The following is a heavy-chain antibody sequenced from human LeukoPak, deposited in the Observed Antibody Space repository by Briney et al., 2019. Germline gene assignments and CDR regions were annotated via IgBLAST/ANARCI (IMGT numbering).Heavy chain of an antibody. Sequence: SETLSLTCTVSGGSISSYYWSWIRQPPGKGLEWIGYIYYSGSTNYNPSLKSRVTISVDTSKNQFSLKLSSVTAADTAVYYCARDRYKYYYGSGSHSYFDYWGQGTLVTVSS. CDR3: ARDRYKYYYGSGSHSYFDY. V-gene: IGHV4-59*01. CDR2: IYYSGST. CDR1: GGSISSYY. D-gene: IGHD3-10*01. J-gene: IGHJ4*02.